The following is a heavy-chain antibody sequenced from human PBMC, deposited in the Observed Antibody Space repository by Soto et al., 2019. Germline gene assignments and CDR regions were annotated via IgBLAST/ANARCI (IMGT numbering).Heavy chain of an antibody. CDR2: ISYSGDSS. Sequence: GGSLRLSCAASGFTFRNYAMNWVRQAPGKGLEWVSSISYSGDSSYFADSVKGRFTVSRDNSRSTLYLQMSSLRAEDTAVYYCAKSDGTTRGYYYYMDVWGQGTTVTVSS. V-gene: IGHV3-23*01. J-gene: IGHJ6*03. CDR1: GFTFRNYA. CDR3: AKSDGTTRGYYYYMDV. D-gene: IGHD1-1*01.